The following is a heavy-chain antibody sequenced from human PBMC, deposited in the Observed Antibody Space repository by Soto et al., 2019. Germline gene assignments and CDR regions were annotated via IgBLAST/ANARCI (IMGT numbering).Heavy chain of an antibody. CDR1: GYTFTGYY. Sequence: SVKVSCKASGYTFTGYYIHWVRQAPGQGLELMGWINPNSGSTNSAQKFQGRVTMTRDTSISTAYMELSRLRSDDTAVYYCAILSLGYCSGPSCYQGYWGLGTRDTVSS. V-gene: IGHV1-2*02. CDR2: INPNSGST. D-gene: IGHD2-2*01. J-gene: IGHJ4*02. CDR3: AILSLGYCSGPSCYQGY.